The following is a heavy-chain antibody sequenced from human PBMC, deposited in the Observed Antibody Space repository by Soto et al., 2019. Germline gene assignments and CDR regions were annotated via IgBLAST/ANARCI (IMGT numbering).Heavy chain of an antibody. CDR2: ISGTGGAA. CDR1: GFTFGHFA. J-gene: IGHJ4*02. D-gene: IGHD3-10*01. Sequence: HPGGSLRLSCAASGFTFGHFAMSWVRQAPGKGLEWVAAISGTGGAAYYTDSVKGRFTIPRDNSRNTLFLQMNSLRVDDTAIYHCAKPEEVVRGFDFWGLGTLVTVSS. V-gene: IGHV3-23*01. CDR3: AKPEEVVRGFDF.